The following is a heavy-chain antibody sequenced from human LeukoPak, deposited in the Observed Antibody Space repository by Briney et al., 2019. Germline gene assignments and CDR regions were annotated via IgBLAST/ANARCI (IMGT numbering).Heavy chain of an antibody. CDR3: ARHVFSSWSTLAWFDP. V-gene: IGHV5-51*01. J-gene: IGHJ5*02. D-gene: IGHD6-13*01. CDR1: GYSFTSYW. Sequence: GESLKISCKGSGYSFTSYWIGWVRQMPGKGLEWMVIIYPGDSDTRYSPSFQGQVTISADKSISTAYLQWSSLKASDTAMYYCARHVFSSWSTLAWFDPWGQGTLVTVSS. CDR2: IYPGDSDT.